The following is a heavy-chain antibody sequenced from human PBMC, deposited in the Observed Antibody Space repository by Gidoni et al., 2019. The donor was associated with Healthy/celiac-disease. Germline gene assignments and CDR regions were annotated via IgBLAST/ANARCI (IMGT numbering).Heavy chain of an antibody. V-gene: IGHV4-39*07. CDR2: IYYSGST. J-gene: IGHJ4*02. D-gene: IGHD3-10*01. CDR3: ARVPGYYGSGSDFDY. Sequence: QLQLQESGPGLVKPPEALSLTCTVSGGSISSSSYYWGWIRQPPGKGLEWIGSIYYSGSTYYNPSLKSRVTISVDTSKNQFSLKLSSVTAADTAVYYCARVPGYYGSGSDFDYWGQGTLVTVSS. CDR1: GGSISSSSYY.